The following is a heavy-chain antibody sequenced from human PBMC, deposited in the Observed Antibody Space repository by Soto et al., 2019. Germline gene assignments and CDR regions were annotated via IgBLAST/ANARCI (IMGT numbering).Heavy chain of an antibody. Sequence: SETLSLTCTVSGGSISSYYWSWIRQPPGKGLEWIGYIYYSGSTNYNPSLKSRVTISVDTSKNQFSLKLSSVTAADTAVYYCARVDYYGSGSYSPEYYYYGMDVWGQGTTVTVSS. D-gene: IGHD3-10*01. V-gene: IGHV4-59*01. CDR1: GGSISSYY. J-gene: IGHJ6*02. CDR3: ARVDYYGSGSYSPEYYYYGMDV. CDR2: IYYSGST.